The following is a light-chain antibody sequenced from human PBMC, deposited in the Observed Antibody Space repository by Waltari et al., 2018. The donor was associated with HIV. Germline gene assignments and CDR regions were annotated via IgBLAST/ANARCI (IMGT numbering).Light chain of an antibody. J-gene: IGLJ3*02. CDR3: NSYAGSNNWV. CDR2: EVS. V-gene: IGLV2-8*01. CDR1: SRDVGGYNS. Sequence: QSALTQPPSPSGSPGQSVTLSCTGTSRDVGGYNSVSGYQQHPGKAPKLMIYEVSKRPAGVPDRFSGSKSGNTASLTVSGLQAEDEADYYCNSYAGSNNWVFGGGTKLTVL.